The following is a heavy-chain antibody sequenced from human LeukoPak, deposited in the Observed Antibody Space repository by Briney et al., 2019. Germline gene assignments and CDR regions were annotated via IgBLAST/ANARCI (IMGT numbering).Heavy chain of an antibody. CDR2: IYYSGST. CDR3: ARQYLGAGWSNYYYYYMDV. J-gene: IGHJ6*03. D-gene: IGHD2-15*01. Sequence: WETLSLTYTVSGVSISSYYWSWIRQPPGKGLEWIGYIYYSGSTNYNPSLKSRVTISVDTSKNQFSLKLSSVTAADTAVYYCARQYLGAGWSNYYYYYMDVWGKGTTVTVSS. V-gene: IGHV4-59*08. CDR1: GVSISSYY.